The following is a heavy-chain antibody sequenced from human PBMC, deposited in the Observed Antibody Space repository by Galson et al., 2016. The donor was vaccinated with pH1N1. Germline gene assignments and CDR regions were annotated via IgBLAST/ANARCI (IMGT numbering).Heavy chain of an antibody. CDR3: ARGQASVSTSYYYGMDV. J-gene: IGHJ6*02. Sequence: SVKVSCKASGGTLNNYPISWLRQAPGHGLEWMGRIIPIFGTANYAQKFQGRVTITADKSTSTAYMELSSLRSEDTAVYYCARGQASVSTSYYYGMDVWGQGTTVTVSS. V-gene: IGHV1-69*06. CDR2: IIPIFGTA. CDR1: GGTLNNYP. D-gene: IGHD4-11*01.